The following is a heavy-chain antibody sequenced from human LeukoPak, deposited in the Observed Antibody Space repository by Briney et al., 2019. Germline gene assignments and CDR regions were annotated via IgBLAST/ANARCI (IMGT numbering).Heavy chain of an antibody. CDR2: INHSGST. CDR1: GGSFSGYY. J-gene: IGHJ3*02. CDR3: ARLPDSSSTDAFDI. D-gene: IGHD6-6*01. V-gene: IGHV4-34*01. Sequence: SETLSLTCAVYGGSFSGYYWSWIRQPPGKGLEWIGEINHSGSTNYNPSLKSRVTISVDTSKNQFSLKLSSVTAADTAVYYCARLPDSSSTDAFDIWGQGTMVTVSS.